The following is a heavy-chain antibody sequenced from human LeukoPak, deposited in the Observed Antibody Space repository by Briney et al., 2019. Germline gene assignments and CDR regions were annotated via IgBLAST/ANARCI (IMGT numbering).Heavy chain of an antibody. CDR3: ARASPSYDSRIDY. D-gene: IGHD3-22*01. Sequence: PSETLSLACTASGGSISNYYWSWIRQAPGKGLEWIGYISYSVSTYYNPSLKRRVTISVDTSKNQFSLKLSSVTAADTAVYYCARASPSYDSRIDYWGQGTLVTVSS. CDR2: ISYSVST. CDR1: GGSISNYY. V-gene: IGHV4-59*12. J-gene: IGHJ4*02.